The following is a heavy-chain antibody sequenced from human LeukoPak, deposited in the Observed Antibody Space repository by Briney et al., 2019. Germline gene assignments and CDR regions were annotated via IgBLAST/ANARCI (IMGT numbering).Heavy chain of an antibody. CDR1: GYTFTNYH. D-gene: IGHD2-21*02. CDR3: ARTTSMTASGYDY. J-gene: IGHJ4*02. Sequence: ASVKVSCKASGYTFTNYHINWVRQASGQGLEWMTWINPGTGDKGYARKFQDRVTITTDTSISTAYMELSSLSSEDTAVYFCARTTSMTASGYDYWGQGTLVTVSS. V-gene: IGHV1-8*03. CDR2: INPGTGDK.